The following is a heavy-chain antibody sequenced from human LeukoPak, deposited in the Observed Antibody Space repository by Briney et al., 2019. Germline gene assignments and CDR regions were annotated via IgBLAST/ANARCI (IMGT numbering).Heavy chain of an antibody. CDR2: IYYSGST. CDR1: GGSISSGDYY. J-gene: IGHJ4*02. D-gene: IGHD5-12*01. CDR3: AREYRPRGYSGYGYVSFDY. Sequence: SETLSLTCTVSGGSISSGDYYWSWIRQPPGKGLEWIGYIYYSGSTYYNPSLKSRVTISVDTSKNQFSLKLSSVTAADTAVYYCAREYRPRGYSGYGYVSFDYWGQGTLVTVSS. V-gene: IGHV4-30-4*01.